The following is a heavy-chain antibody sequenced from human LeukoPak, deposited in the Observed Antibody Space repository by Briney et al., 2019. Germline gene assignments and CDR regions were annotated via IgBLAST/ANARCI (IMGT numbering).Heavy chain of an antibody. J-gene: IGHJ4*02. V-gene: IGHV7-4-1*02. D-gene: IGHD1-1*01. CDR1: GYTFTSYA. CDR2: INTNTGNP. Sequence: ASVNVSCKASGYTFTSYAMNWVRQAPGQGLEWMGWINTNTGNPTYAQGFTGRLVFSLDTSVSTAYLQISSLKAEDTAVYYCARGLSVLNWNDLSRISGYWGQGTLVTVSS. CDR3: ARGLSVLNWNDLSRISGY.